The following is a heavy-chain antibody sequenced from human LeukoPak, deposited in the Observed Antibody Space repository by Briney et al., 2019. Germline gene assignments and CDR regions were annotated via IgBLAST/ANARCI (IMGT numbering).Heavy chain of an antibody. V-gene: IGHV1-69*05. Sequence: SVKVSCKAFGGSLSTYVISWVRQAPGQGLEWMGAIIPIFGTTNYAQRFQDRVTITTDESRSTAYMELGSLISGDTAMYYCARGLRDTFCSGGSCYSDYWGQGTLVTVSS. CDR2: IIPIFGTT. J-gene: IGHJ4*02. CDR3: ARGLRDTFCSGGSCYSDY. D-gene: IGHD2-15*01. CDR1: GGSLSTYV.